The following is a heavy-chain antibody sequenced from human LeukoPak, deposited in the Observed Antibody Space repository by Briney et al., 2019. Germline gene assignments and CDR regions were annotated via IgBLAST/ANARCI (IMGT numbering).Heavy chain of an antibody. Sequence: SETLSLTCAVSGYSISSAYYWGWMRQPPGKGLEWIGSIYHTGSTYYNPSLKSRVTISRDTSKNQFSLKLSSVTAADTAVYYCARDKMGWADYWGQGTLVTVSS. CDR1: GYSISSAYY. CDR2: IYHTGST. V-gene: IGHV4-38-2*02. D-gene: IGHD1-26*01. CDR3: ARDKMGWADY. J-gene: IGHJ4*02.